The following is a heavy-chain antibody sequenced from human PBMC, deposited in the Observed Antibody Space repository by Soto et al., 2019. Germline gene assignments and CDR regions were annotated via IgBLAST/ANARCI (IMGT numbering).Heavy chain of an antibody. Sequence: GGSLRLSCAASGFTFSSYGMHWVRQAPGKGLGGVAVIWYDGSNKYYADSVKGRFTISRDNSKNTLYLQMNSLRAEDTAVYYCASEYCSGGSCYYYGMDVWGQGTTVTVSS. CDR3: ASEYCSGGSCYYYGMDV. D-gene: IGHD2-15*01. CDR2: IWYDGSNK. V-gene: IGHV3-33*01. J-gene: IGHJ6*02. CDR1: GFTFSSYG.